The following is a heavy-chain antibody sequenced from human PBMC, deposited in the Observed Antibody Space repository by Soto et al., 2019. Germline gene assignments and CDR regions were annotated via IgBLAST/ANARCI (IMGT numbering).Heavy chain of an antibody. V-gene: IGHV4-39*01. D-gene: IGHD3-3*01. CDR2: IYYSGST. CDR1: GGSISSSSYY. CDR3: ARLSYYDFWSGYYTGMDYYYGMDV. Sequence: SETLSLTCTVSGGSISSSSYYWGWIRQPPGKGLEWIGSIYYSGSTYYNPSLKSRVTISVDTSKNQFSLKLSSVTAADTAVYYCARLSYYDFWSGYYTGMDYYYGMDVWGQGTTVTVSS. J-gene: IGHJ6*02.